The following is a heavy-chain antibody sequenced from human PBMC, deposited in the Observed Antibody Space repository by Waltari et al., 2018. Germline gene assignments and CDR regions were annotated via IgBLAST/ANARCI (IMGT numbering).Heavy chain of an antibody. CDR2: IKNRAHHYTT. J-gene: IGHJ4*02. Sequence: ELQLVESGGDLFQPGGSLRLACAASGFAFSDHLMDWVRQAPGKGLEWVGRIKNRAHHYTTEYAASVRGRFNISRDDSKNLLYLQMNSLTTMDTAVYYCAQYYVGFWGPGSVVTVSS. V-gene: IGHV3-72*01. CDR1: GFAFSDHL. D-gene: IGHD1-26*01. CDR3: AQYYVGF.